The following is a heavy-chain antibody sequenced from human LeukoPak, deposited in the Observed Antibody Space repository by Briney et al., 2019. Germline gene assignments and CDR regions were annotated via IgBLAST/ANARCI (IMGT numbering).Heavy chain of an antibody. D-gene: IGHD1-26*01. CDR3: ARAKWELLKYYFDY. CDR1: GGSISSGSYY. CDR2: IYTSGST. J-gene: IGHJ4*02. V-gene: IGHV4-61*02. Sequence: SETLSLTCTVSGGSISSGSYYWSWIRQPAGKGLEWIGRIYTSGSTNYNPSLKSRVTISVDTSKNQCSLKLSSVTAADTAVYYCARAKWELLKYYFDYWGQGTLVTVSS.